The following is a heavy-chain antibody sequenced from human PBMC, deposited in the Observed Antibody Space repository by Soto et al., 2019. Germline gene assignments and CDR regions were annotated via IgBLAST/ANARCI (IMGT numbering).Heavy chain of an antibody. CDR2: ISGSGGST. Sequence: GGSLRLSCAASGFTFSSYAMSWVRQAPGKGLEWVSAISGSGGSTYYADSVKGRFTISRDNSKNTLYLQMNSLRAEDTAVYYCAKQLRYFDWPRGTYFDYWGQGTLVTVSS. CDR3: AKQLRYFDWPRGTYFDY. J-gene: IGHJ4*02. D-gene: IGHD3-9*01. V-gene: IGHV3-23*01. CDR1: GFTFSSYA.